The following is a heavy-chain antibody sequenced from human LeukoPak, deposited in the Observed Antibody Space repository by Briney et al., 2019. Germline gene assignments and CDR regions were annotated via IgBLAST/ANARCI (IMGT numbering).Heavy chain of an antibody. Sequence: GGSLRLSCAASGFTFSDYYMSWIRQAPGKGLEWVSYISSSGSTIYYADSVKGRFTISRDNAKNSLYLQMNSLRAEDTAVYYCARSHNPVRFDYYGMDVWGQGTTVTVSS. V-gene: IGHV3-11*01. D-gene: IGHD3-3*01. CDR2: ISSSGSTI. J-gene: IGHJ6*02. CDR3: ARSHNPVRFDYYGMDV. CDR1: GFTFSDYY.